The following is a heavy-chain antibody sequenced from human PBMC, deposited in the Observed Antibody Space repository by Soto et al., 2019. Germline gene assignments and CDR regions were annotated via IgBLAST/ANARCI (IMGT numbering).Heavy chain of an antibody. Sequence: QVPLVESGGGVVQPGRSLRLSCEVSGFTFSSYGMHWVRQAPGKGLEWVAVISYDGSNKYYADSVKGRFTISRDNSKNTLYLQMNSLRAEDTAVYYCAKGTSVAGTTYLLDYWGQGTLVTVSS. J-gene: IGHJ4*02. D-gene: IGHD6-19*01. CDR2: ISYDGSNK. CDR3: AKGTSVAGTTYLLDY. CDR1: GFTFSSYG. V-gene: IGHV3-30*18.